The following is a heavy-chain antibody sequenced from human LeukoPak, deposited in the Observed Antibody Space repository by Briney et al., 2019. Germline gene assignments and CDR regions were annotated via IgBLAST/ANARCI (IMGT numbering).Heavy chain of an antibody. D-gene: IGHD1-26*01. CDR2: ISSSSSYI. Sequence: GGSLRLSCAASGITFNSYTMNWVRQAPGKGLEWVSSISSSSSYIYYAASVKGRFTISRDNAKNSLYLQMNSLRAEDTAVYYCARDPISIVGATWYFDYWGQGTLVTVSS. V-gene: IGHV3-21*01. J-gene: IGHJ4*02. CDR1: GITFNSYT. CDR3: ARDPISIVGATWYFDY.